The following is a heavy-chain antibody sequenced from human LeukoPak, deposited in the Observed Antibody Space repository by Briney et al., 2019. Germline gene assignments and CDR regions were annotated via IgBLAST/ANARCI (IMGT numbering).Heavy chain of an antibody. CDR2: IIPILGIA. CDR3: ARVATLGYCSSTSCYWFDP. CDR1: GGTFSSYT. Sequence: AASGKVSCKASGGTFSSYTISWVRRAPGQGLEWMGRIIPILGIANYAQKFQGRVTITADKSTSTAYMELSSLRSEDTAVYYCARVATLGYCSSTSCYWFDPWGQGTLVTVSS. D-gene: IGHD2-2*01. V-gene: IGHV1-69*02. J-gene: IGHJ5*02.